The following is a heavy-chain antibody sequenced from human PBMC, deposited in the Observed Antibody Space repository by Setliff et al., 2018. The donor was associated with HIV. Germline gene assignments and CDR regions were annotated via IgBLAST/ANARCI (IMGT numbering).Heavy chain of an antibody. J-gene: IGHJ5*02. V-gene: IGHV5-51*01. CDR3: ARHFGISYRSPFDP. CDR1: RYSFTSYW. CDR2: IYPGDSDT. Sequence: GESLKISCKGSRYSFTSYWIGWVRQMPGKGLEWMGIIYPGDSDTRYSPSFQGQVTISVDKSTSTAYLQWSSLKASDSAIYYCARHFGISYRSPFDPWGQGTLVTVSS. D-gene: IGHD3-3*01.